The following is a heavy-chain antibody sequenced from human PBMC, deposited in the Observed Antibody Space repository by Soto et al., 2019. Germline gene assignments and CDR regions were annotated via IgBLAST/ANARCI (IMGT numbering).Heavy chain of an antibody. CDR2: IYYSGTT. D-gene: IGHD2-15*01. V-gene: IGHV4-59*08. CDR1: GDSIDNYY. CDR3: ATLSSSWPSNFDY. J-gene: IGHJ4*02. Sequence: PSETLSLTCTVSGDSIDNYYWSWIRQPPGKGLEWIGSIYYSGTTDYNPSLKSRVTISVDTSKNQFSLKLSSVTAADTAVYYCATLSSSWPSNFDYWGQGTLVTVSS.